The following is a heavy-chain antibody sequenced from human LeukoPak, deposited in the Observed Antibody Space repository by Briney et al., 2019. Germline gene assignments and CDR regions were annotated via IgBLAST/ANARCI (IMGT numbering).Heavy chain of an antibody. D-gene: IGHD4-17*01. CDR3: ARDYGDYGSHGMDV. Sequence: SVTVSCKASGGTFISYAISWVRQAPGQGLEWMGGIIPIFGTANYAQKFQGRVTITADESTSTAYMELSSLRSEDTAVYYCARDYGDYGSHGMDVWGQGTTVTVSS. V-gene: IGHV1-69*13. CDR1: GGTFISYA. CDR2: IIPIFGTA. J-gene: IGHJ6*02.